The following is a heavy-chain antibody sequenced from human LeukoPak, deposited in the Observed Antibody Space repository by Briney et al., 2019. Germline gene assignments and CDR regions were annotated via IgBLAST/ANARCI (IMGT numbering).Heavy chain of an antibody. D-gene: IGHD1-26*01. CDR1: GYSFTNYW. Sequence: GESLKISCKGSGYSFTNYWIGWVRQMPGKGLEWMGIIYPGDSETRYSPSFQGQVTISADKSISTAYLQWSSLKASDTAMYYCARRRDLYSGSYYPFDYWGQGTLVTVSS. CDR2: IYPGDSET. V-gene: IGHV5-51*01. J-gene: IGHJ4*02. CDR3: ARRRDLYSGSYYPFDY.